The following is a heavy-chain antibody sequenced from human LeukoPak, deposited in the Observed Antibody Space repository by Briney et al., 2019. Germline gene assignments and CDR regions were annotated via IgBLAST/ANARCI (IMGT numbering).Heavy chain of an antibody. Sequence: GGSLRLSCAASGFTVSSNYMSWVRQAPGKGLEWVSYISSSSSTIYYADSVKGRFTISRDNAKSSLYLQMNSLRDEDTAVYYCARAPGWSGYYGAFDIWGQGTMVTVSS. CDR1: GFTVSSNY. CDR2: ISSSSSTI. CDR3: ARAPGWSGYYGAFDI. D-gene: IGHD3-3*01. J-gene: IGHJ3*02. V-gene: IGHV3-48*02.